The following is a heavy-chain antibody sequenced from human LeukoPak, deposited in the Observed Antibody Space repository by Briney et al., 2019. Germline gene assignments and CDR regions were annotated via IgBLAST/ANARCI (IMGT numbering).Heavy chain of an antibody. Sequence: SETLSLTCAVYGGSFSGYYWSWIRQPPGKGLEWIGEINHSGSTNYNPSLKSRVTISVDTSRNQFSLRLSSVTAADTAVYYCARGYCSGGSCKFDYWGQGTLVTVSS. CDR1: GGSFSGYY. CDR3: ARGYCSGGSCKFDY. CDR2: INHSGST. J-gene: IGHJ4*02. D-gene: IGHD2-15*01. V-gene: IGHV4-34*01.